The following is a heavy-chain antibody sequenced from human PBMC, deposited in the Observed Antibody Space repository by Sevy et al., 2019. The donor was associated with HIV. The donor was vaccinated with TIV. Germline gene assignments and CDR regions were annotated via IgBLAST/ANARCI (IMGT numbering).Heavy chain of an antibody. J-gene: IGHJ4*02. D-gene: IGHD3-22*01. CDR2: IYPGDSDT. CDR3: ARRLASLYFYDSSGYSSHFDY. V-gene: IGHV5-51*01. Sequence: GESLKISRKGSGYSFTSYWIGWVRQMPGKGLEWMGIIYPGDSDTRYSPSFQGQVTISADKSISTAYLQWTSLRASDTAKYYCARRLASLYFYDSSGYSSHFDYWGQGTLVTVSS. CDR1: GYSFTSYW.